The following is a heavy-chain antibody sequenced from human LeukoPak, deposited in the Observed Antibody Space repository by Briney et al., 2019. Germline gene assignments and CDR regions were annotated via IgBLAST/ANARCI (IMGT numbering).Heavy chain of an antibody. J-gene: IGHJ3*02. CDR2: ISSSGSTI. CDR3: ARGDYGGNSGAFDI. D-gene: IGHD4-23*01. Sequence: GGSLRLSYAASGFTFSSYEMNWVRQAPGKGLEWVSYISSSGSTIYYADSVKGRFTISRDNAKNSLYLQMNSLRAEDTAVYYCARGDYGGNSGAFDIWGQGTMVTVSS. V-gene: IGHV3-48*03. CDR1: GFTFSSYE.